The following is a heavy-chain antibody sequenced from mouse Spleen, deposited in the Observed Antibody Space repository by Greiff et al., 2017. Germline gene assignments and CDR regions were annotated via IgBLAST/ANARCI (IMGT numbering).Heavy chain of an antibody. CDR1: GYTFTSYW. CDR2: INPSTGYT. V-gene: IGHV1S26*01. J-gene: IGHJ3*01. D-gene: IGHD2-14*01. CDR3: ARGVRTFAY. Sequence: QVQLQQPGAELVKPGASVKMSCKASGYTFTSYWMHWVKQRPGQGLEWIGYINPSTGYTEYNQKFKDKATLTADKSSSTAYMQLSSLTSEDSAVYYCARGVRTFAYWGQGTLVTVSA.